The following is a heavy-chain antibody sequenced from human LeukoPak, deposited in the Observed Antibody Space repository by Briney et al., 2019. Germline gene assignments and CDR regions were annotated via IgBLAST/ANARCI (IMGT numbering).Heavy chain of an antibody. CDR2: ISSSGSTI. J-gene: IGHJ3*02. CDR3: ARDREILDAFDI. D-gene: IGHD3-3*01. Sequence: GGSLRLSCAASGFTFSDYYMSWIRQAPGKGLEWVSYISSSGSTIYYADSVKGRFTISRDNAKNSLYLQMNSLRAEDTAVYCCARDREILDAFDIWGQGTMVTVSS. V-gene: IGHV3-11*01. CDR1: GFTFSDYY.